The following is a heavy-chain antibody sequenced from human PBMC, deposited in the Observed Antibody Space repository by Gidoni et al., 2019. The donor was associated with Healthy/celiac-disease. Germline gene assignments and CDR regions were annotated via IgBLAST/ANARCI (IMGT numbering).Heavy chain of an antibody. CDR1: GYTFTSYY. CDR3: ARGSLTLRYYYGMDV. D-gene: IGHD3-9*01. J-gene: IGHJ6*02. CDR2: INPSGGST. V-gene: IGHV1-46*01. Sequence: QVQLVQSGAEVKKPGASVKVSCKASGYTFTSYYMHWVRQAPGQGLEWMGIINPSGGSTSYAQKFQGRVTMTRDTSTSTVCMELSSLRSEDTAVYYCARGSLTLRYYYGMDVWGQGTTVTVSS.